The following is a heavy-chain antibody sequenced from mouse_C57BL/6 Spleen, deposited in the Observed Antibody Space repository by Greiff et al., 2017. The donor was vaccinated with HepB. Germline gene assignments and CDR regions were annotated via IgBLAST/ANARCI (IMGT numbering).Heavy chain of an antibody. CDR2: ISSGGSYT. CDR1: GFTFSSYG. CDR3: ARQRTTVVPFDY. D-gene: IGHD1-1*01. V-gene: IGHV5-6*01. J-gene: IGHJ2*01. Sequence: EVHLVESGGDLVKPGGSLKLSCAASGFTFSSYGMSWVRQTPDKRLEWVATISSGGSYTYYPDSVKGRFTISRDNAKNTLYLQMSSLKSEDTAMYYCARQRTTVVPFDYWGQGTTLTVSS.